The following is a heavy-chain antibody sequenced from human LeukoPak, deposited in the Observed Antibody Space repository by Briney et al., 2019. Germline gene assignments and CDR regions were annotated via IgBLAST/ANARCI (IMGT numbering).Heavy chain of an antibody. CDR3: ARGPSGYHNT. J-gene: IGHJ4*02. CDR1: GFTFSGSA. CDR2: IRSKANSYAT. V-gene: IGHV3-73*01. D-gene: IGHD5-12*01. Sequence: PGGSLRLSCAASGFTFSGSAMHWVRQASGKGLEWVGRIRSKANSYATVYAASVKGRFTISRDNSKNTLYLQMNSLRAEDTAVYYCARGPSGYHNTGGQGTLVTVSS.